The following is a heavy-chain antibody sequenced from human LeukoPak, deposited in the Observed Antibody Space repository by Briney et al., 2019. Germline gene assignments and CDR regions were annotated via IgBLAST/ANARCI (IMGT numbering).Heavy chain of an antibody. CDR1: GGSISSGDYY. V-gene: IGHV4-30-4*08. J-gene: IGHJ3*02. CDR3: ASVSIKYKAFDI. Sequence: PSQTLSLTCTVSGGSISSGDYYWSWIRQPPGKGLEWIGYIYYSGSTYYNPSLKSRVTISVDTSKNQFSLKLSSVTAADTAVYYCASVSIKYKAFDIWGQGTMVTVSS. D-gene: IGHD1-1*01. CDR2: IYYSGST.